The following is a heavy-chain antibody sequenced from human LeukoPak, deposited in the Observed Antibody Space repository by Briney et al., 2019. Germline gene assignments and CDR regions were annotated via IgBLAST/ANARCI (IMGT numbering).Heavy chain of an antibody. J-gene: IGHJ4*02. CDR2: ISSSSSYI. V-gene: IGHV3-21*01. CDR3: ARGVDIVVVPAATVDY. Sequence: GGSLRLFCAASGFTFRSYSMNWVRQAPGRGREGVSSISSSSSYIYYADPVKGRFTISRDHPKNSLYLQMNSLRAEDTAVYYCARGVDIVVVPAATVDYWGQGTLVTVSS. D-gene: IGHD2-2*01. CDR1: GFTFRSYS.